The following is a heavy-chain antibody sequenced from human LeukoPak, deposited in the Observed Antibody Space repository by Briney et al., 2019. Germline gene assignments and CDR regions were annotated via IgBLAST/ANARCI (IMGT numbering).Heavy chain of an antibody. CDR2: IYTSGST. CDR1: GGSISSYY. CDR3: ARPSTWATVTRYWYFDL. Sequence: SETLSLTCTVSGGSISSYYWSWIRQPAGKGLEWIGRIYTSGSTNYNPSLKSRVTMSVDTSKNQFSLKLSSVTAADTAVYYCARPSTWATVTRYWYFDLWGRSTLVTVSS. J-gene: IGHJ2*01. V-gene: IGHV4-4*07. D-gene: IGHD4-17*01.